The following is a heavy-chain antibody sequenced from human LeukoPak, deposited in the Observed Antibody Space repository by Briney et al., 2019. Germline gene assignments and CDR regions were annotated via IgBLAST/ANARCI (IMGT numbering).Heavy chain of an antibody. CDR1: GFTFSSYA. V-gene: IGHV3-23*01. Sequence: GGSLRLSCAASGFTFSSYAMSWVRQAPGKGLEWVSAISGSGGSTYYADSVKGRFTISRDNSKNTLYLQMNSLRVEDTAVYYCARDQRGLQRDYWGQGTLVTVSS. J-gene: IGHJ4*02. CDR3: ARDQRGLQRDY. D-gene: IGHD5-24*01. CDR2: ISGSGGST.